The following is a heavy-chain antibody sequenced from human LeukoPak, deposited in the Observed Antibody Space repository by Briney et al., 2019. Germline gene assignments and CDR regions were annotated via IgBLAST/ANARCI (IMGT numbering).Heavy chain of an antibody. Sequence: GGSLRLSCVASGFNFRHYGIHWVRQALGKGPQWVAVISYAGNNSYYADSVKGRFTVFRDNSKNTAFLQMKNLRDEDTAVYYCATRDFDFWGQGTLVTVSS. V-gene: IGHV3-30*03. CDR2: ISYAGNNS. CDR1: GFNFRHYG. CDR3: ATRDFDF. J-gene: IGHJ4*02.